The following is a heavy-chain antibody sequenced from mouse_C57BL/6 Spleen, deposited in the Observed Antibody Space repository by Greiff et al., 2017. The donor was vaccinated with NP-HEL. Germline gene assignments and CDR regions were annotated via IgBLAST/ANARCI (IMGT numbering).Heavy chain of an antibody. CDR3: ARMRPSYYDLEDYAMDY. CDR1: GFSLTSYG. D-gene: IGHD2-10*01. J-gene: IGHJ4*01. Sequence: QVQLQQSGPGLVQPSQSLSITCTVSGFSLTSYGVHWVRQSPGKGLEWLGVIWSGGSTDYNAAFISRLSISKDNSKSQVFFKMNSLQADDTAIYYCARMRPSYYDLEDYAMDYWGQGTSVTVSS. CDR2: IWSGGST. V-gene: IGHV2-2*01.